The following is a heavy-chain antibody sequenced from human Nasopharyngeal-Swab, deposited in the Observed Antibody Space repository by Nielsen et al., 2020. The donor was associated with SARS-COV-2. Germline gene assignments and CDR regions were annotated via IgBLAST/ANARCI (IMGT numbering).Heavy chain of an antibody. Sequence: GSVKVSCKASGYAFTSYYLHWVRQAPGQGREWMGIINPTDGSTSYAQKFEGRVTMTRVTSTSTVYMELNSLRSEDTAVYYCARVLPFRITGTSGMDVWGQGTTVTVS. V-gene: IGHV1-46*01. CDR2: INPTDGST. CDR3: ARVLPFRITGTSGMDV. D-gene: IGHD1-7*01. CDR1: GYAFTSYY. J-gene: IGHJ6*02.